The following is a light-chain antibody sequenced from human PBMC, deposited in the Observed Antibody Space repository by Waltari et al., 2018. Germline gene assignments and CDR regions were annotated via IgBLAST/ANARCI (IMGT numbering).Light chain of an antibody. J-gene: IGLJ1*01. CDR1: SSDVGSYNL. V-gene: IGLV2-23*02. CDR2: GVS. Sequence: QSALTQPASVSGSPGQSTTIPCPGTSSDVGSYNLVSWYQHRPGKAPKLIIYGVSKRPSGVSNRFSGSKSGNTASLTISGLRTEDEADYYCCSYAGGSAFVFGTGTKITVL. CDR3: CSYAGGSAFV.